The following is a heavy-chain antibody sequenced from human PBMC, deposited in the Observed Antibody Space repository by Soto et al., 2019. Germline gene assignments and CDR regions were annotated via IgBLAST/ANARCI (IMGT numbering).Heavy chain of an antibody. J-gene: IGHJ5*02. V-gene: IGHV4-59*01. CDR1: GGSISSYY. D-gene: IGHD3-3*01. CDR3: ARGYNDFWSGYFTWFDP. CDR2: IYSSGST. Sequence: SETLSLTCTVSGGSISSYYWSWIRQPPGKGLEWIGYIYSSGSTNYNPSLKSRVTISLDTSKNQFSLKLSSVTAADTAVYYCARGYNDFWSGYFTWFDPWGQATLSTVAS.